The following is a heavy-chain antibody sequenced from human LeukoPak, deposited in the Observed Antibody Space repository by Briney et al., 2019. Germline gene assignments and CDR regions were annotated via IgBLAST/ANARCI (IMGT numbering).Heavy chain of an antibody. V-gene: IGHV4-31*03. D-gene: IGHD3-10*01. J-gene: IGHJ6*02. CDR3: ARDEYYGSGSSGYYYGMDV. CDR1: GGSIISGNYY. CDR2: IYYSGST. Sequence: PSETLSLTCTVSGGSIISGNYYWSWIRQHSGKGLEWIGYIYYSGSTYYNPSLKSRVTISVDTSKNQFSLKLSSVTAADTAVYYCARDEYYGSGSSGYYYGMDVWGQGTTVTVSS.